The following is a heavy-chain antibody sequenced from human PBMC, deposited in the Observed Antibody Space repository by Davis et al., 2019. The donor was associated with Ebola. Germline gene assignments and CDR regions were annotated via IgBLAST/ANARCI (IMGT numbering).Heavy chain of an antibody. J-gene: IGHJ3*02. CDR3: ARTGYSGSYARYAFDI. D-gene: IGHD1-26*01. CDR2: IWYDGSNK. V-gene: IGHV3-33*01. Sequence: GGSLRLSCAASGFTFSSYGMHWVRQAPGKGLEWVAVIWYDGSNKYYADSVKGRFTISRDNSKNTLYLQMNSLRAEDTAVYYCARTGYSGSYARYAFDIWGQGTMVTVSS. CDR1: GFTFSSYG.